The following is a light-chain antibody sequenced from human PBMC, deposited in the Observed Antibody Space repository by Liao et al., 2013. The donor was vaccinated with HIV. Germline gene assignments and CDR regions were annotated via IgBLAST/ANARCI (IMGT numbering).Light chain of an antibody. J-gene: IGLJ1*01. CDR2: SDS. CDR3: QVWDTTSDHGV. CDR1: NIGSES. V-gene: IGLV3-21*04. Sequence: SYVLTQPPSVSVAPGKTATITCGGDNIGSESVHWYQQKPGQAPVLVIYSDSDRPSGIPERFSGSNSGNTATLSISRVEAGDDADYYCQVWDTTSDHGVFGTGTKVTVL.